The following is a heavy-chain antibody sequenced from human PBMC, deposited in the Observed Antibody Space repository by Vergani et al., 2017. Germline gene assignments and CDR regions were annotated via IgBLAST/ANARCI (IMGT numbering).Heavy chain of an antibody. CDR3: AKAAPPIAVAGLDAFDI. V-gene: IGHV3-21*01. CDR1: GFTFSSYS. D-gene: IGHD6-19*01. Sequence: EVQLVESGGGLVKPGGSLRLSCAASGFTFSSYSMNWVRQAPGKGLEWVSSISSSSSYIYYADSVKGRFTISRDNAKNSMYLQMNILRAEDTAVYYCAKAAPPIAVAGLDAFDIWGQGTMVTVSS. CDR2: ISSSSSYI. J-gene: IGHJ3*02.